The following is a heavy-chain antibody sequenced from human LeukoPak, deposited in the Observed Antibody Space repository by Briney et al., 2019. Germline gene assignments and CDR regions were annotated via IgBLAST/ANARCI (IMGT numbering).Heavy chain of an antibody. CDR3: ATERPTGKGLWFGGLSRVLDAFDI. J-gene: IGHJ3*02. CDR1: GGTFSSYA. D-gene: IGHD3-10*01. V-gene: IGHV1-69*04. Sequence: VASVKVSCKASGGTFSSYAISWVRQAPGQGLEWMGRIIPILGIANYAQKFQGRVTITADKSTSTAYMELSSLRSEDTAVYYCATERPTGKGLWFGGLSRVLDAFDIWGQGTMVTVSS. CDR2: IIPILGIA.